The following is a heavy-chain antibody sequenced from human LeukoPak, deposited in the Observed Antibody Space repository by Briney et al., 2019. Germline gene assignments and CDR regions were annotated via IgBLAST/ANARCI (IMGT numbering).Heavy chain of an antibody. J-gene: IGHJ5*02. Sequence: SETLSLTCTVSGGSISSGAYYWSWIRQPPGKGLEWIGYFYHSGSTYYNPSLTSRVTISVDTSKNQFSLKLSSVTAADTAVYYCARPIAVAGTGWFDPWGQGTLVTVSS. D-gene: IGHD6-19*01. CDR2: FYHSGST. V-gene: IGHV4-30-2*01. CDR3: ARPIAVAGTGWFDP. CDR1: GGSISSGAYY.